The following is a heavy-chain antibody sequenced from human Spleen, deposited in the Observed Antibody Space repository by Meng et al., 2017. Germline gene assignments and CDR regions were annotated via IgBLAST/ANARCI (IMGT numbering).Heavy chain of an antibody. Sequence: ASVKVSCKASGYTFTTHAIDWVRQAPGQGLEGRGWINTNTGNPTYAQDFTGRLVVSLDTSVSTAYLQISSLKAEDTAEYDCVRGEYYDCWSGYYGYFDYWGQGPLVTVSS. D-gene: IGHD3-3*01. V-gene: IGHV7-4-1*02. CDR2: INTNTGNP. CDR3: VRGEYYDCWSGYYGYFDY. J-gene: IGHJ4*02. CDR1: GYTFTTHA.